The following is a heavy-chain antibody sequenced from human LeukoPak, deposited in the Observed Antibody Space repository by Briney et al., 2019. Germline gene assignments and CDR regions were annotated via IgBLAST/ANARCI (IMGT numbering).Heavy chain of an antibody. CDR1: GYTFTSYG. D-gene: IGHD3-22*01. J-gene: IGHJ4*02. CDR3: ARVIFGDYYYDSSGYPDY. V-gene: IGHV1-18*01. CDR2: ISAYNGNT. Sequence: ASVKVSCKASGYTFTSYGISWVRQAPGQGGEWRGWISAYNGNTNSAQKLQGRVTMTTYTSTSTAYMELRSLRSDDTAVYYCARVIFGDYYYDSSGYPDYWGQGTLVTVSS.